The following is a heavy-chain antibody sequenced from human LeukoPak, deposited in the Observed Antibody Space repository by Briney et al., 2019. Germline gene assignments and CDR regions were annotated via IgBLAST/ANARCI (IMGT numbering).Heavy chain of an antibody. CDR2: IIPMLGLT. Sequence: SVKVSCKASGGTFSSYAISRVRQAPGQGLEWMGRIIPMLGLTDYAQKFQGRVTITADTSTRTVYMELTSLTSEDTAVYYCAREMSPYIVVVMEYAFDIWGQGTMVTVSS. D-gene: IGHD2-21*01. J-gene: IGHJ3*02. V-gene: IGHV1-69*04. CDR3: AREMSPYIVVVMEYAFDI. CDR1: GGTFSSYA.